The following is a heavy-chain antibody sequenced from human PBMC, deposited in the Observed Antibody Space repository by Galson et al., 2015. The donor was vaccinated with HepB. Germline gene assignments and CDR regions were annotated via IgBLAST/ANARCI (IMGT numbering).Heavy chain of an antibody. CDR3: AKDHRGYNYYDSSGSLPFDY. V-gene: IGHV3-23*01. D-gene: IGHD3-22*01. CDR1: GFTFSSYA. CDR2: ISGSGGST. J-gene: IGHJ4*02. Sequence: SLRLSCAASGFTFSSYAMSWVRQAPGKGLEWVSAISGSGGSTYYADSVKGRFTISRDNSKNTLYLQMNSLRAEDTAVYYCAKDHRGYNYYDSSGSLPFDYWGQGTLVTVSS.